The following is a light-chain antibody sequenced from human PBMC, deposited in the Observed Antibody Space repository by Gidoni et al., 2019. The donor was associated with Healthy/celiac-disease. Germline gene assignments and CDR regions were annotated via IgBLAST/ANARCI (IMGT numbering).Light chain of an antibody. J-gene: IGKJ1*01. CDR1: QSVSSSY. CDR2: GAS. V-gene: IGKV3-20*01. Sequence: EIVLTQSPGTLSLSPGERATLSYRASQSVSSSYLAWYQQKPGQAPRLLIYGASSRATGIPDRFSGSGSGTDFTLTISRLEPEDFAVYYCQQYGSSPTWTFXPXTKVEI. CDR3: QQYGSSPTWT.